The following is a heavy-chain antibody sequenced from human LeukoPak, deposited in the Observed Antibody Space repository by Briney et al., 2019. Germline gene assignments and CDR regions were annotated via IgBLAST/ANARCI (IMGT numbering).Heavy chain of an antibody. CDR1: GGSVSSGSYY. Sequence: SQTLSLTCTVSGGSVSSGSYYWTWIRQPAGKGLEWIGRIYTSGITNYNPSLKSRVTISLDTSKNQFSLKLSSVTAADTAVYYCARYDLCSSTSCYGGRYYFDYWGQGTLVTVSS. CDR2: IYTSGIT. CDR3: ARYDLCSSTSCYGGRYYFDY. D-gene: IGHD2-2*01. V-gene: IGHV4-61*02. J-gene: IGHJ4*02.